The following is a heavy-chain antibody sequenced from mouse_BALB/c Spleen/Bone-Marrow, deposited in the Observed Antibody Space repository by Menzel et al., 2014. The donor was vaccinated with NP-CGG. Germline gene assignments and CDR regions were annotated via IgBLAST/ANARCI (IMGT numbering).Heavy chain of an antibody. CDR1: GYTFSSYW. Sequence: QVLLQQSGGELMKPVASVQISCKATGYTFSSYWVEWVNQRPGHGLEWIGELLPGSGSTNYNEKFKGKATFTADASSSPAYMQRSSLTSEDSAVYYCARPLYDGYYPWGQGTTLTVSS. V-gene: IGHV1-9*01. J-gene: IGHJ2*01. CDR2: LLPGSGST. D-gene: IGHD2-3*01. CDR3: ARPLYDGYYP.